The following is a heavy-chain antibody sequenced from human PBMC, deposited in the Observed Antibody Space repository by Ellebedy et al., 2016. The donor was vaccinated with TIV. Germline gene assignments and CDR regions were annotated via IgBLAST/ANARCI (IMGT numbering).Heavy chain of an antibody. V-gene: IGHV3-7*01. CDR1: GFSFSSYW. D-gene: IGHD4-17*01. J-gene: IGHJ3*02. CDR3: ATDGSYGGYLSPTHAFVI. CDR2: IKQDGSEK. Sequence: GGSLRLSCGASGFSFSSYWMSWVRQAPGKGLEWVANIKQDGSEKYYVDSVRGRFTISRDNAKNSLYLHLNSLSAEDTAMYYCATDGSYGGYLSPTHAFVIWGQGTMVTVSS.